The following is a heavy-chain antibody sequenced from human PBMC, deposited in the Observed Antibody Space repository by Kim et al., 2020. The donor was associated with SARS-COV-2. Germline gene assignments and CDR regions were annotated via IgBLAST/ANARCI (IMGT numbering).Heavy chain of an antibody. J-gene: IGHJ4*02. CDR3: AITEPEQQEPNDY. D-gene: IGHD6-13*01. CDR2: IKQDGSEK. CDR1: GVTFSSYW. V-gene: IGHV3-7*01. Sequence: GGSLRLSCAASGVTFSSYWMSWVRQAPGKGLEWVANIKQDGSEKYYVDSVKGRFTISRDNAKKSMYRQMNSLRAEDTAVYYCAITEPEQQEPNDYWGQG.